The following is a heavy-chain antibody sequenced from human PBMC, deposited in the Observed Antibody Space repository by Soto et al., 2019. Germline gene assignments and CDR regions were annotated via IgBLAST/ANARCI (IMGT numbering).Heavy chain of an antibody. D-gene: IGHD3-22*01. Sequence: SVKVSCKASGGTFSSYAISWVRQAPGQGLEWMGGIIPIFGTANYAQKFQGRVTITADESTSTAYMELSSLRSEDTAVYYCARDRGVQAMIVGHDAFDIWGQGTMVTVSS. CDR2: IIPIFGTA. CDR1: GGTFSSYA. V-gene: IGHV1-69*13. CDR3: ARDRGVQAMIVGHDAFDI. J-gene: IGHJ3*02.